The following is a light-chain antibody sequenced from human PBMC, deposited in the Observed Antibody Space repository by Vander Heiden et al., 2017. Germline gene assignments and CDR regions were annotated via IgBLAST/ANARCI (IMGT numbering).Light chain of an antibody. CDR3: QSYDSSLSVVV. CDR1: SSAVRSSTH. J-gene: IGLJ2*01. V-gene: IGLV2-11*01. CDR2: DVR. Sequence: QSALTQPRTVSVSPGHSVTISCTGTSSAVRSSTHVSWYQQHPGKAPKLMIYDVRKRPSGVPDRFSGSKSGNTASLTISGLQAEDEADYYCQSYDSSLSVVVFGGGTKLTVL.